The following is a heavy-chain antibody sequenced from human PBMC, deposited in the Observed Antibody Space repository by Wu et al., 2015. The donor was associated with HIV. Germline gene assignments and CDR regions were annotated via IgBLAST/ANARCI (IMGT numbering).Heavy chain of an antibody. CDR1: GYTFTGYY. CDR2: INPNNGGA. J-gene: IGHJ4*02. D-gene: IGHD3-22*01. Sequence: QVQLVQSGAEVKKPGASVKVSCKASGYTFTGYYIHWVRKAPGQGLEWMGWINPNNGGANYAQKFQGRVTMTRDTSISTAYMELSRLRSDDTAVYYCAREPEAMIVVVTLDYVGPGNAGHRLL. CDR3: AREPEAMIVVVTLDY. V-gene: IGHV1-2*02.